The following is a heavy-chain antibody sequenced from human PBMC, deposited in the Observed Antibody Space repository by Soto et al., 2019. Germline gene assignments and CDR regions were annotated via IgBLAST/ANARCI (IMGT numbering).Heavy chain of an antibody. V-gene: IGHV3-23*01. CDR3: AKDHKHYSLRFLEWLGVDFDY. CDR1: GFTFSEYA. J-gene: IGHJ4*02. Sequence: PGGSLRLSCAASGFTFSEYAMSWVRQAPGKGLEWVSVIGGDGGKPNYADSVKGRFTVSRDNSKSTLYLQMDSLRAEDTAVYYCAKDHKHYSLRFLEWLGVDFDYWGQGTLVTVSS. D-gene: IGHD3-3*01. CDR2: IGGDGGKP.